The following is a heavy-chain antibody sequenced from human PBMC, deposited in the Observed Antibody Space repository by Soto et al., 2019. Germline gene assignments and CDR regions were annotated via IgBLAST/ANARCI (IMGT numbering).Heavy chain of an antibody. V-gene: IGHV4-30-4*01. D-gene: IGHD3-9*01. CDR3: ARELVISPDAFGI. Sequence: NPSETLSLTCTISGGSINSNDYYWSWIRQPPGKALEWIGYIYFTGSTYYNPSLGSRVAISIDASKNHFSLKLSSVTATDTAVYYCARELVISPDAFGIWGQGTMVTVSS. J-gene: IGHJ3*02. CDR1: GGSINSNDYY. CDR2: IYFTGST.